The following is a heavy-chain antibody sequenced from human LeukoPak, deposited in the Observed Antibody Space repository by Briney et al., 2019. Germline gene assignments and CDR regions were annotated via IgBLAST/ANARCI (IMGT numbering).Heavy chain of an antibody. CDR2: IKTKTDGGTT. D-gene: IGHD6-6*01. V-gene: IGHV3-15*01. Sequence: PGGSLRLSCAASGFTFSIAWMSWVRQAPGKGLEWVGRIKTKTDGGTTDYAAPVKGRFTISRDDSKNTLYLQMNSLRAEDTAVYYCAKAAHKSIAADDAFDIWGQGTMVAVSS. CDR1: GFTFSIAW. CDR3: AKAAHKSIAADDAFDI. J-gene: IGHJ3*02.